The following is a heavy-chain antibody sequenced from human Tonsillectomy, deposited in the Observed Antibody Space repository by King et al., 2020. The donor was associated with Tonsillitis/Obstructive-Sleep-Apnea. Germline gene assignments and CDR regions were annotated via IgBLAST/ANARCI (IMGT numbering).Heavy chain of an antibody. CDR1: GFTFSRYA. J-gene: IGHJ5*02. V-gene: IGHV3-30*18. CDR3: AKELEEGGQGLTTDWFDP. D-gene: IGHD4-11*01. Sequence: VQLVESGGGVVQPGRSLRLSCAASGFTFSRYAMHWVRQAPGKGLEWVAVISFDGSNKYYADSVKGRLTISRDNSKNKQYLKMNSLRGEDTAVYYCAKELEEGGQGLTTDWFDPWGQGTLVTVSS. CDR2: ISFDGSNK.